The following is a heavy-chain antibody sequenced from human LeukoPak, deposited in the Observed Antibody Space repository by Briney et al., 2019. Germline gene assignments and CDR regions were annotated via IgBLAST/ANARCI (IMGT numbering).Heavy chain of an antibody. J-gene: IGHJ4*02. Sequence: GGSLRLSCAASGFTFSSYGMHWVRQAPGKGLEWVAVISYDGSNKYYADSVKGRFTISRDNSKNTLYLQVNSLRAEDTAVYYCAKGPRGYSGYVDYFDYWGQGTLVTVSS. V-gene: IGHV3-30*18. CDR3: AKGPRGYSGYVDYFDY. CDR1: GFTFSSYG. D-gene: IGHD5-12*01. CDR2: ISYDGSNK.